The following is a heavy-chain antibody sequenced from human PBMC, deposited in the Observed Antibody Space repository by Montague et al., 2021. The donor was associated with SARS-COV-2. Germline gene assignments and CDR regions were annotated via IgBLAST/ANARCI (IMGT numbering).Heavy chain of an antibody. V-gene: IGHV4-34*01. Sequence: SETLSLTCAVYGGSLSGYYWAWIRQTPGKGLEWIGEINHSGNTNYNPSLKSRLTISVDTSKKQFSLKPSSVTTADTAVYYCARGADYDFWSGYLRYKWFDPWGLGTPVTVSS. CDR2: INHSGNT. CDR1: GGSLSGYY. J-gene: IGHJ5*02. CDR3: ARGADYDFWSGYLRYKWFDP. D-gene: IGHD3-3*01.